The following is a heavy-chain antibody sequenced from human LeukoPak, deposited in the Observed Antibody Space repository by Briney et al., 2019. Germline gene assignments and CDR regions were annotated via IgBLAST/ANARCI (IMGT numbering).Heavy chain of an antibody. D-gene: IGHD2-21*02. J-gene: IGHJ3*02. Sequence: SETLSLTCTVSGGSISSSSYYWGWIRQPPGKGLEWIGSIYYSGSTYYNPSLKSRVTISLDTSRNQFSLKLNSVTAADTAVYYCARNHIVVVTGRPRPGAFDIWGQGTMVTVSS. CDR1: GGSISSSSYY. CDR2: IYYSGST. CDR3: ARNHIVVVTGRPRPGAFDI. V-gene: IGHV4-39*07.